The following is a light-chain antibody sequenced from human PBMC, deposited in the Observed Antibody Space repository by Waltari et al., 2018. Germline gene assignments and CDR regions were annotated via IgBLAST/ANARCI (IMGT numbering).Light chain of an antibody. CDR1: SRDVGVSKY. Sequence: QSALTQPASVSGSPGQSITISCTGTSRDVGVSKYVSWYQQHPGKAPKLMIYEVSNRPSGVSNRFSGSKSGNTASLTISGLQAEDESDYYCSSSTSTSAGVVFSGGTKLTVL. V-gene: IGLV2-14*01. CDR3: SSSTSTSAGVV. CDR2: EVS. J-gene: IGLJ2*01.